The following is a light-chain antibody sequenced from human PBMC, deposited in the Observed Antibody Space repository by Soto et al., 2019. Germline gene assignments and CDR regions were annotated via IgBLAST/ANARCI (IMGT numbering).Light chain of an antibody. J-gene: IGLJ1*01. V-gene: IGLV2-8*01. Sequence: QSALTQPPSASGSPGQSVTISCTGTSSDVGGYDYVSWYQQHPGKAPKLMIYEVSKRPSGVPDRFSGSKSGNTASLTVSGLQAEDEAEYYCNLYTGSNNVFGTGTKVPVL. CDR3: NLYTGSNNV. CDR1: SSDVGGYDY. CDR2: EVS.